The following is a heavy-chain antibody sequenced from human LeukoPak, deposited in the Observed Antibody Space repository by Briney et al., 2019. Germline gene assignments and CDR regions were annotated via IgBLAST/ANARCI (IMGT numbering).Heavy chain of an antibody. J-gene: IGHJ4*02. D-gene: IGHD1-26*01. CDR3: AYNSGSYYYYFDY. CDR1: GGTFSSYA. V-gene: IGHV1-69*05. CDR2: IIPIFGAA. Sequence: GASVKVSCKASGGTFSSYAISWVRQAPGQGLEWMGGIIPIFGAANYAQKFQGRVTITTDESTSTAYMELSSLRSEDTAVYYRAYNSGSYYYYFDYWGQGTLVTVSS.